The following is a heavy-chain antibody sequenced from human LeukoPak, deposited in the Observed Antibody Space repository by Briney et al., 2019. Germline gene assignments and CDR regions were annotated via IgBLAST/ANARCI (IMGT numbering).Heavy chain of an antibody. CDR3: TRGTIFGVVITLDY. Sequence: PGGSLRLSCTASGFTFGDYAMSWVRQAPGKGLEWVGFIRSKAYGGTTEYAASVKGRFTISRDDSKSIAYLQMNSLKTEDTAVYYCTRGTIFGVVITLDYWGQGTLVTVSS. CDR1: GFTFGDYA. D-gene: IGHD3-3*01. CDR2: IRSKAYGGTT. V-gene: IGHV3-49*04. J-gene: IGHJ4*02.